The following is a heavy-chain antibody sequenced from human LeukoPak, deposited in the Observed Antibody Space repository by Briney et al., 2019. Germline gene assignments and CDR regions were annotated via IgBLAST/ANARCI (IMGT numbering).Heavy chain of an antibody. CDR2: ISSSSSTT. CDR3: ARARSTASVHYFDY. V-gene: IGHV3-48*04. J-gene: IGHJ4*02. D-gene: IGHD3-10*01. Sequence: PGGSLRLSCAASGFTFSTYTMNWVRQALGKGLEWASYISSSSSTTYYADSVKGRFTISRDNAKNSLYLQMNSLRAEDTAVYYCARARSTASVHYFDYWGQGTLVTVSS. CDR1: GFTFSTYT.